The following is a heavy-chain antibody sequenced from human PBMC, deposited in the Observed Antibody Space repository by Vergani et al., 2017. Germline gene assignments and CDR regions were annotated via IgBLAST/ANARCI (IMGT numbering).Heavy chain of an antibody. CDR3: AKEGRSGITPFVAD. V-gene: IGHV3-66*01. Sequence: EVQLVESGGGLVKPGGSLRLSCAASGFTFSDFSMSWVRQAPGKGLEWVSAINRGSTTYYADSVKGRFTISRDNSKNTVFLQMNSLRAEDTAVYYCAKEGRSGITPFVADWGQGTLVTVSS. J-gene: IGHJ4*02. CDR1: GFTFSDFS. CDR2: INRGSTT. D-gene: IGHD1-14*01.